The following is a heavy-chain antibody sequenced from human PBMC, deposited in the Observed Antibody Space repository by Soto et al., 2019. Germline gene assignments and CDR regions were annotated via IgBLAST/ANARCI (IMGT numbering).Heavy chain of an antibody. J-gene: IGHJ4*02. D-gene: IGHD3-9*01. V-gene: IGHV3-30*18. Sequence: QVQLVESGGGVVQPGRSLRLSCAASGFTFSSYGMHWVRQAPGKGLEWVAVISYDGSNTYYADSVKGRFTISRDNSKNTLYLQMNSLRAEDTAVYYCANNPKDVLRYFDWLFYFDYWGQGTLVTVSS. CDR3: ANNPKDVLRYFDWLFYFDY. CDR2: ISYDGSNT. CDR1: GFTFSSYG.